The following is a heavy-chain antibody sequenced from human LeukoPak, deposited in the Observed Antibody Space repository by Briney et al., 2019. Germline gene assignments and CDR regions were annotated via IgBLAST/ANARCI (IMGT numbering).Heavy chain of an antibody. J-gene: IGHJ4*02. Sequence: GGSLRLSCAASGFTVSSNYMSWVRQAPGKGLEWVSVIYSGGSTYYADSVKGRFTISRDNSKNTLYLQMNSLRAEDTAVYYCARAWIQLWWQIDYWGQGTLVTVSS. V-gene: IGHV3-66*02. CDR3: ARAWIQLWWQIDY. CDR2: IYSGGST. D-gene: IGHD5-18*01. CDR1: GFTVSSNY.